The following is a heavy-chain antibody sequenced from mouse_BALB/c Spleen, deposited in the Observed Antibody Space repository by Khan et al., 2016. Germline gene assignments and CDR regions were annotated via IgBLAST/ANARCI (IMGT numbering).Heavy chain of an antibody. CDR2: ILGGGTT. D-gene: IGHD2-4*01. J-gene: IGHJ3*01. Sequence: VQLQESGPSLVQPSQSLSINCIVSGFSLTTYAVHWVRQSPGKGLEWLGVILGGGTTAHNAASMSRLCHTKDNSKSQVFFKTNSLQSDDTAIYYSAKVDYFDSDGARFAYWGQGSLVTVSA. CDR1: GFSLTTYA. V-gene: IGHV2-5-1*01. CDR3: AKVDYFDSDGARFAY.